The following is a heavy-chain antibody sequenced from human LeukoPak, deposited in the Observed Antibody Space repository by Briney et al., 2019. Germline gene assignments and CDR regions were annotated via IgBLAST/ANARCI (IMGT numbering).Heavy chain of an antibody. CDR1: GFTFSSYS. J-gene: IGHJ4*02. V-gene: IGHV3-48*04. D-gene: IGHD3-10*01. CDR3: ARAYGDY. Sequence: GGSLRLSCAASGFTFSSYSMNWVRQAPGRGREWVSYISSSSSTIYYADSVKGRFTISRDNAKNSLYRQMNSLRAEDTAVYYCARAYGDYWGQGTLVTVSS. CDR2: ISSSSSTI.